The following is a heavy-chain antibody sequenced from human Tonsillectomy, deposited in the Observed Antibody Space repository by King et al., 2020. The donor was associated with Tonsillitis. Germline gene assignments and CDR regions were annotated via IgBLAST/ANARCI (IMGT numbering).Heavy chain of an antibody. CDR1: GFTFSSYR. CDR2: IKQYGTEK. V-gene: IGHV3-7*03. Sequence: VQLVESGGGLVHPGGSLRLSCAASGFTFSSYRMSWVRQAPGKGLEWVANIKQYGTEKYYVDSVKGRFTISRDNAKNSVYLQMNSLRAEDTAVYYFASYYDGSGYNDAFDIWGQGTMVTVSS. D-gene: IGHD3-22*01. CDR3: ASYYDGSGYNDAFDI. J-gene: IGHJ3*02.